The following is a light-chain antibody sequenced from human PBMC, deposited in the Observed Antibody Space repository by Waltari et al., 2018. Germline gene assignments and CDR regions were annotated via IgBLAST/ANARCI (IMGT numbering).Light chain of an antibody. CDR3: KQYNSALT. CDR1: QGIRSY. V-gene: IGKV1-16*01. Sequence: DIQMTQSPSSLSASVGDTVTITCRASQGIRSYLAWYQQKPGEAPKPLIYYASNLESGVPSRVSGSGAGTEFTLTISSLQAEDFATYYCKQYNSALTFGGGTKVEIK. CDR2: YAS. J-gene: IGKJ4*01.